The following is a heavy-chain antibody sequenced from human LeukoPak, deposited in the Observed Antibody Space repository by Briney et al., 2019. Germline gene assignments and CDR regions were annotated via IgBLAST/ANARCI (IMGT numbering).Heavy chain of an antibody. V-gene: IGHV3-7*01. CDR3: ARSGQLELPLDY. CDR1: GFTFSSYG. J-gene: IGHJ4*02. CDR2: IKQDGSEK. D-gene: IGHD1-7*01. Sequence: GGSLRLSCAASGFTFSSYGMHWVRQAPGKGLEWVANIKQDGSEKYYVDSVKGRFTISRDNAKNSLYLQMNSLRAEDTAVYYCARSGQLELPLDYWGQGTLVTVSS.